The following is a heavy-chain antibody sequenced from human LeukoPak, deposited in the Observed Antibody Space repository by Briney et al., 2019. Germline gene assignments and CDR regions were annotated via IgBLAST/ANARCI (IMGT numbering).Heavy chain of an antibody. CDR1: GGTFSSYA. J-gene: IGHJ3*02. CDR2: IILIFGTA. D-gene: IGHD3-3*01. V-gene: IGHV1-69*05. Sequence: SVNVSCKASGGTFSSYAISWLRQAPGQGLDLMGSIILIFGTANYAQKFQGRVTITTDESTSTADLELSNLRSEDTDVYYCARGRYDFWSGPREGAFDIWGQGTMVTVSS. CDR3: ARGRYDFWSGPREGAFDI.